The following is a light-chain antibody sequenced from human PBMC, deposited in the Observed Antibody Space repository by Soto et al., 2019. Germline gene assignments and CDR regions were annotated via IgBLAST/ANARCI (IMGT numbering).Light chain of an antibody. Sequence: DIQMTQSPSTLSASVGARVTITCRASESISGWLAWYQQKPGKAPKLLIYDASKLESGVPSRFSGSESGTEYTLTISSLQPDDFGNYYCQQYKRMYTFGQGTKVDIK. CDR1: ESISGW. J-gene: IGKJ2*01. V-gene: IGKV1-5*01. CDR3: QQYKRMYT. CDR2: DAS.